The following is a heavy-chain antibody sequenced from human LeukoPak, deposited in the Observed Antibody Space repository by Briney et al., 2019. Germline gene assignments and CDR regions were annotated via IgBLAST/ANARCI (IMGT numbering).Heavy chain of an antibody. CDR1: GYTFTVYY. D-gene: IGHD3-22*01. CDR2: INPNSGGT. Sequence: ASVKVSCKASGYTFTVYYMHWVRHAPGQGLEWMGWINPNSGGTNYAQKLQGRVTMTTDTSTSTAYMELRSLRSDDTAVYYCARFSSGRQRKNWFDPWGQGTLVTVSS. V-gene: IGHV1-2*02. CDR3: ARFSSGRQRKNWFDP. J-gene: IGHJ5*02.